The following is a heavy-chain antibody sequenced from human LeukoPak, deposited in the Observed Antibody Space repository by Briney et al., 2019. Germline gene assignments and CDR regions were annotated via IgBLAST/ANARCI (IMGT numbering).Heavy chain of an antibody. CDR3: ARGLQGVTAIRNYYYYYMDV. V-gene: IGHV1-2*02. Sequence: ASVKVSCKASGYTLTSYCISWVRQAPGQGLEWMGWINPNSGGTNYAQKFQRRVTMTRDTSISTAYMELSSLRSEDTAVYYCARGLQGVTAIRNYYYYYMDVWGKGTTVTVSS. J-gene: IGHJ6*03. D-gene: IGHD2-21*02. CDR1: GYTLTSYC. CDR2: INPNSGGT.